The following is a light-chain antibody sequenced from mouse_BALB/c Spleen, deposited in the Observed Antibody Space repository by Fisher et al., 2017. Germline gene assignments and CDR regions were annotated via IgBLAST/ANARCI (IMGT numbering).Light chain of an antibody. J-gene: IGKJ2*01. CDR1: SSVSY. CDR3: QQWSSNPPT. V-gene: IGKV4-59*01. Sequence: IVLTQSPAIMSASPGEKVTITCSASSSVSYMHWYQQKSGTSPKRWIYDTSKLASGVPARFSGSGSGTSYSLTISRMEAEDAATYYCQQWSSNPPTFGGGTKLEIK. CDR2: DTS.